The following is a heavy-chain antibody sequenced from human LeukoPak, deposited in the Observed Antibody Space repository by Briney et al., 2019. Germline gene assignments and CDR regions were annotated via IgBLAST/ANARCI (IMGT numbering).Heavy chain of an antibody. J-gene: IGHJ6*03. D-gene: IGHD6-19*01. CDR2: MNPNSGNT. V-gene: IGHV1-8*01. CDR1: GYTFTSYD. Sequence: ASVKVSCKASGYTFTSYDVNWVRQAAGQGREWMGWMNPNSGNTGYAQKFQGRVTMTRNTSIRTAYVELSSLRSDGTAVYYCARPGSGWVFHYREVWGKGTTVTVSS. CDR3: ARPGSGWVFHYREV.